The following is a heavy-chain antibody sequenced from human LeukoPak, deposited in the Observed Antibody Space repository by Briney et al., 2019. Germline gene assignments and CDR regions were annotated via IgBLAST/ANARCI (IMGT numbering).Heavy chain of an antibody. CDR3: ARGLHDFWRGHMGY. D-gene: IGHD3-3*01. Sequence: GGSLRLSXVASGFTVSSDDMTWVRLAPGKGVEWVSVIYHSGETYYADSVKGRFTISRDNSNTVYLQMNSPRVEDTAVYFCARGLHDFWRGHMGYWGQGTLVTVSS. CDR2: IYHSGET. J-gene: IGHJ4*02. CDR1: GFTVSSDD. V-gene: IGHV3-53*01.